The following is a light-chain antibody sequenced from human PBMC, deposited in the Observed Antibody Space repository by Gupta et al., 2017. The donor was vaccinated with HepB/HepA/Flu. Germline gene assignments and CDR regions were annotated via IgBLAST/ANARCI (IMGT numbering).Light chain of an antibody. CDR2: FAS. V-gene: IGKV6-21*01. CDR1: QSVGTD. Sequence: VLTQSPDFQSASPEGKVTITCRASQSVGTDLHWYRQKPGQSPMLLIKFASQSLSGVPPRIIGSGSGTYFTLTISSPIAEDAATYYCHQSDVLPLTFGGGTKVEIK. CDR3: HQSDVLPLT. J-gene: IGKJ4*01.